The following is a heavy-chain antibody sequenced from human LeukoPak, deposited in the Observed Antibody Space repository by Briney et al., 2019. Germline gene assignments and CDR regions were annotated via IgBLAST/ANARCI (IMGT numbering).Heavy chain of an antibody. V-gene: IGHV3-53*01. CDR1: GFAVSSNY. CDR2: IYSGGST. CDR3: ARVVPLRAFDI. D-gene: IGHD3-10*02. J-gene: IGHJ3*02. Sequence: GGSLRLSCAASGFAVSSNYMSWVRQAPGKGLEWVSVIYSGGSTYYADSVKGRFTISRDNSKNTLYLQMNSLRAEDTAVYYCARVVPLRAFDIWGQGTMVTVSS.